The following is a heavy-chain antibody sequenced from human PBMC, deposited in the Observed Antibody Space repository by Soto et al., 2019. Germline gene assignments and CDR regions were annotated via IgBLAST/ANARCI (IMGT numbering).Heavy chain of an antibody. Sequence: GGSLRLSCAASGFTFGSYSMNWVLQAPGKGLEWVSYISSSSSTIYYADSVKGRFTISRDNAKNSLYLQMNSLRAEDTAVYYCARDQYDYIWGSYRDDAFDIWGQGTMVTVSS. D-gene: IGHD3-16*02. CDR3: ARDQYDYIWGSYRDDAFDI. V-gene: IGHV3-48*01. CDR2: ISSSSSTI. CDR1: GFTFGSYS. J-gene: IGHJ3*02.